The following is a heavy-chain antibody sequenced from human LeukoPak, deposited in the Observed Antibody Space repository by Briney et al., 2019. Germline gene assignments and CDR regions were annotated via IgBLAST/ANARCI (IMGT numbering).Heavy chain of an antibody. Sequence: SVKVSCKASGFTFTSSAMQWVRQARGQRLEWIGWIVVGSGNTNYAQKFQERVTITRDMSTSTDYMELSSLRSEDTAVYYCAADPDSSGWYGGGDYWGQGTLVTVSS. CDR1: GFTFTSSA. CDR2: IVVGSGNT. V-gene: IGHV1-58*02. CDR3: AADPDSSGWYGGGDY. D-gene: IGHD6-19*01. J-gene: IGHJ4*02.